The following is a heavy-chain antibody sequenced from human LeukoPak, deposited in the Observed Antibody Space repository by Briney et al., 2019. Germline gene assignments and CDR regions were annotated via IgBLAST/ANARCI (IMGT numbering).Heavy chain of an antibody. J-gene: IGHJ4*02. CDR1: GGSISSGDYY. CDR2: IYYSGST. Sequence: SQTLSLTCSVSGGSISSGDYYWSWIRQTPGKGLEWIGNIYYSGSTNYNASLKGRITISLDTSRNQFSLKLTSVTAADTAVYFCARDSALLWFGELDSWGQGTVVTVSS. D-gene: IGHD3-10*01. CDR3: ARDSALLWFGELDS. V-gene: IGHV4-30-4*01.